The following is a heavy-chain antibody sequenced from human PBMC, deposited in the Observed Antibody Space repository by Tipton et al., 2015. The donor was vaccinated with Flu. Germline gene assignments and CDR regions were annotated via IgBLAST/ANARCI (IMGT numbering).Heavy chain of an antibody. D-gene: IGHD6-6*01. CDR2: ISDNGGAT. J-gene: IGHJ3*02. Sequence: SLRLSCAAPGFTFSSYAMHWVRQVPGKGLEYVSAISDNGGATYYANSVKGRFTISRDNSKNTLYLQMGSLRAEDMAVYYCARVGALAVRRNAFDIWGQGTMVTVSS. CDR3: ARVGALAVRRNAFDI. CDR1: GFTFSSYA. V-gene: IGHV3-64*01.